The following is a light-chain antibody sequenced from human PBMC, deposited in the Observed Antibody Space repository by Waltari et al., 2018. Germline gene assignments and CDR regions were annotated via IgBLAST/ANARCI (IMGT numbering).Light chain of an antibody. CDR2: EDI. CDR3: YSTDFSCHDRV. Sequence: SYELTQPPSVSVSPGQTARITCSGDALSKKYAYWYQQKSGQAPVLVIYEDIKRPTVIPERFSGSSSGTTATFTISGANVDDEADYCCYSTDFSCHDRVFGGGTKLTIL. V-gene: IGLV3-10*01. CDR1: ALSKKY. J-gene: IGLJ3*02.